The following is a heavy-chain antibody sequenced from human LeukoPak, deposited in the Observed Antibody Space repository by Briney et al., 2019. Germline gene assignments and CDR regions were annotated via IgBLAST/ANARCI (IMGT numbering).Heavy chain of an antibody. CDR2: ISWNSGSI. J-gene: IGHJ6*02. CDR1: GFTFDDYA. V-gene: IGHV3-9*01. CDR3: AKDRGSGWSPYYYYGMDV. Sequence: PGRSLRLSRAASGFTFDDYAMHWVRQAPGKGLEWVSGISWNSGSIGYADSVKGRFTISRDNAKNSLYLQMNSLRPEDTALYYCAKDRGSGWSPYYYYGMDVWGQGTTVIVSS. D-gene: IGHD6-19*01.